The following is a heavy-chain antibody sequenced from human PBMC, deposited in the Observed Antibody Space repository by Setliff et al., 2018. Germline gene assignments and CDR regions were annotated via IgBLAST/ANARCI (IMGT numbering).Heavy chain of an antibody. J-gene: IGHJ4*02. CDR1: GASISGYY. D-gene: IGHD3-22*01. CDR3: AREGDTSGYYYGGGFDY. CDR2: LYYGGST. V-gene: IGHV4-59*01. Sequence: PSETLSLTCSVSGASISGYYWSWIRQSPAKGLEWIGSLYYGGSTSYNPSLKSRVTMSVDTSKGQFSLKLSSVTAADTALYYCAREGDTSGYYYGGGFDYWSQGIPVTVSS.